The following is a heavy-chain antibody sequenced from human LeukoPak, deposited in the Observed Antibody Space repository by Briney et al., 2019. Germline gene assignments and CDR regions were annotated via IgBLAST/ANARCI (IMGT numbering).Heavy chain of an antibody. J-gene: IGHJ5*02. CDR1: GYRFSTYW. V-gene: IGHV5-51*01. Sequence: GESLKISCKGSGYRFSTYWIAWVRQTPGKGLEWIGLIYPGDSGTRYSPSFQGQVTFSVDKSINTAYLQWSSLKASDTAMYYCARNGASGSPNRFFNWFDPWGQGTLVTVSS. CDR2: IYPGDSGT. CDR3: ARNGASGSPNRFFNWFDP. D-gene: IGHD3-3*01.